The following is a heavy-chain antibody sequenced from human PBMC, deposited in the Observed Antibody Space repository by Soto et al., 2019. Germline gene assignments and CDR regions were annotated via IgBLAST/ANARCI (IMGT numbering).Heavy chain of an antibody. CDR3: ARAPGDYFDY. V-gene: IGHV4-31*03. J-gene: IGHJ4*02. Sequence: QVQLQESGPGLVKPSQTLSLTCTVSGGSISSGGYYWSWIRQHPGKGLEWIGYIFYSGSTYYNPSLKSRVAIAVDTSKNQFSRQLSSVTAADTAVYYCARAPGDYFDYWGQGTLVTVSS. CDR2: IFYSGST. CDR1: GGSISSGGYY.